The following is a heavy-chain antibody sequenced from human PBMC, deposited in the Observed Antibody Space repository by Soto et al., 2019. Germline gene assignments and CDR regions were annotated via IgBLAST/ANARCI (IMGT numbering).Heavy chain of an antibody. V-gene: IGHV4-34*01. CDR2: INHSGST. Sequence: SETLSLTCAVYGGSFSGYYWSWIRQPPGKGLEWIGEINHSGSTNYNPSLKSRVTISVDTSKNQFSLKLSSVTAADTAVYYCARLLGYCTNGVCYDAFDIWGQGTMVTVSS. CDR3: ARLLGYCTNGVCYDAFDI. J-gene: IGHJ3*02. D-gene: IGHD2-8*01. CDR1: GGSFSGYY.